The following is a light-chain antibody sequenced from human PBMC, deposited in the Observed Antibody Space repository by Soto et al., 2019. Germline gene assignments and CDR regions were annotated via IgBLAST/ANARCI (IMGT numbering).Light chain of an antibody. CDR1: SSDVGGYNY. J-gene: IGLJ1*01. Sequence: QSVLTQPASVSGSPGQSITISCTGTSSDVGGYNYVSWYQQHPGKAPKLMIYEVSNRPSGVSNRFSGSKSGNTASLTISGLQAEDEADYYCSSYTSSSTPEVFGTGPKVTLL. CDR3: SSYTSSSTPEV. CDR2: EVS. V-gene: IGLV2-14*01.